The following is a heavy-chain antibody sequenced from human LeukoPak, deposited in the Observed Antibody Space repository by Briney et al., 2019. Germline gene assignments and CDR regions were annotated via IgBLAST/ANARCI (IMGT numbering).Heavy chain of an antibody. CDR2: ISSSSSYI. Sequence: PGGSLRLSCAASGFTFSSYNMNWVRQAPGKGLEWVSSISSSSSYIYYADSVKGRFTIPRDNAKNSLYLQMNSLRAEDTAVYYCARVYVYGDPGSFDYWGQGTLVTVSS. D-gene: IGHD4-17*01. CDR1: GFTFSSYN. J-gene: IGHJ4*02. V-gene: IGHV3-21*01. CDR3: ARVYVYGDPGSFDY.